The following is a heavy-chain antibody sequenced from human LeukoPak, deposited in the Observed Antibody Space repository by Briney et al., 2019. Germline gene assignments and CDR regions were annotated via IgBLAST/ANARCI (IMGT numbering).Heavy chain of an antibody. Sequence: SETLSLTCTVSGGSISSSSYYWGWIRQPPGKGLEWIGSIYYSGSTYYNPSLKSRVTISVDTSKNQFSLKLSSVTAADTAVYYCARQDSSSSRAFDIWGKGTTVTVSS. D-gene: IGHD6-6*01. CDR3: ARQDSSSSRAFDI. CDR1: GGSISSSSYY. J-gene: IGHJ6*04. CDR2: IYYSGST. V-gene: IGHV4-39*01.